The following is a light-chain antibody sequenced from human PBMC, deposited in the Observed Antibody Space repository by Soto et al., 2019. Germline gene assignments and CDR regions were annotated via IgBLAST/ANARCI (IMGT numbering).Light chain of an antibody. V-gene: IGKV3-15*01. CDR3: QQYNNWPTWT. CDR2: DAS. J-gene: IGKJ1*01. Sequence: EIVLTQSPAILSVSPGERATLSCRASQSISRSLAWYQQKPGQAPRLLISDASTRATGIPARFSGSGSETEFTLTISSLQAEDSAVYFCQQYNNWPTWTFGQGTKVDIK. CDR1: QSISRS.